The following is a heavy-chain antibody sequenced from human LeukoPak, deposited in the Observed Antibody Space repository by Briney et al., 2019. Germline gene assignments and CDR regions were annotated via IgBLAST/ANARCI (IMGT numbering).Heavy chain of an antibody. J-gene: IGHJ4*02. Sequence: ASVKVSCKASGYTFSKFDISWVRQAPGQGPEWMGWMNPKSGTIGYARNFQDRITIAWNTSITTAYMELSRLRSDDTAVYYCARGDTTLEYWGQGTLVTVSS. V-gene: IGHV1-8*03. CDR2: MNPKSGTI. CDR3: ARGDTTLEY. CDR1: GYTFSKFD. D-gene: IGHD1-26*01.